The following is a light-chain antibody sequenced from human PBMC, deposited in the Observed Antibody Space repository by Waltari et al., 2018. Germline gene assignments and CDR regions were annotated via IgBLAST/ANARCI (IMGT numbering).Light chain of an antibody. CDR1: SSNIGSNY. Sequence: QSVLTQPPSASGTPGQRVTISCSGSSSNIGSNYVYWYQQLPGPAPKLLISRNNQRPSGVPDRFSGSKSGTSASLAISGLRAEDEADYYCAAWDDSLSGQVFGGGTKLTVL. J-gene: IGLJ2*01. CDR3: AAWDDSLSGQV. V-gene: IGLV1-47*01. CDR2: RNN.